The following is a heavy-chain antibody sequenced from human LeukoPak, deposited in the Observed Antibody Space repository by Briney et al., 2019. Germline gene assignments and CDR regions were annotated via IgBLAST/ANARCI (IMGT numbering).Heavy chain of an antibody. J-gene: IGHJ4*02. CDR2: IYYSGST. Sequence: SETLSLTCTVSGGSISSSSYYWGWIRQPPGKGLEWIGSIYYSGSTYYNPSLKSRVTISVDTSKNQFSLKLGSVTAADTAVYYCASTERLDYWGQGTLVTVSS. D-gene: IGHD1-1*01. V-gene: IGHV4-39*01. CDR3: ASTERLDY. CDR1: GGSISSSSYY.